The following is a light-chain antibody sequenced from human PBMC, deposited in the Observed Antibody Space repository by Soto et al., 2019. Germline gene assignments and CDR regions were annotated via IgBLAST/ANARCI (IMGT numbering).Light chain of an antibody. J-gene: IGLJ2*01. V-gene: IGLV2-8*01. CDR3: SSYAGNYTVV. Sequence: QSALTQPPSASGSPGQSVTITYTGTSSDVGGYNYVSWYQQHPGKAPKLMIYEVNKRPSGVPDRFSGSKSGNTASLTVSGLQTEDEADYYCSSYAGNYTVVFGGGTKLTVL. CDR1: SSDVGGYNY. CDR2: EVN.